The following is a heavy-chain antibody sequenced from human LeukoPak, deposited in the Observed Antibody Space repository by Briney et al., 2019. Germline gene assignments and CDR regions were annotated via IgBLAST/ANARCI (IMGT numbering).Heavy chain of an antibody. V-gene: IGHV4-39*01. CDR2: IYYSGST. CDR3: ARRTLVVPAAMSPFDY. CDR1: GGSISSSSYY. Sequence: SETLSLTCTVSGGSISSSSYYWGWIRQPPGKGLEWIGSIYYSGSTYYNPSLKSRVTISVDTSKNQFSLKLSSVTAADTAVYYCARRTLVVPAAMSPFDYWGQGTLVTVSS. D-gene: IGHD2-2*01. J-gene: IGHJ4*02.